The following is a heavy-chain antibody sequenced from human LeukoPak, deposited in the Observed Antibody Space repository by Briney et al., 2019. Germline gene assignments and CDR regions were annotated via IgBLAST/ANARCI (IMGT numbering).Heavy chain of an antibody. Sequence: SETLSLTCTVSAGSVSNGSYYWSWVRQPPGKGLEWMGEIYHSGSTNYNPSLKSRITLSIDKSKNQFSLKLNSVTAADTAVYYCARLDYGGNSYYFDFWGQGTLVTVSS. CDR3: ARLDYGGNSYYFDF. V-gene: IGHV4-4*02. CDR1: AGSVSNGSYY. J-gene: IGHJ4*02. CDR2: IYHSGST. D-gene: IGHD4-23*01.